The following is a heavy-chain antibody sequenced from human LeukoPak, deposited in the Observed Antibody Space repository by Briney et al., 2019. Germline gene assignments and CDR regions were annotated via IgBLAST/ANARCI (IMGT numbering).Heavy chain of an antibody. CDR1: APTSVLYS. V-gene: IGHV3-48*02. D-gene: IGHD3/OR15-3a*01. J-gene: IGHJ4*02. CDR3: VRNLYDVLTAFGS. CDR2: IRSSSSII. Sequence: GGSLRPSLAAAAPTSVLYSRNWFRQSPGKGLEWVSYIRSSSSIIHYADSVKGRFTISRDNATSSLYLQMNSLRDEDTAVYYCVRNLYDVLTAFGSWGQGTLVTVSS.